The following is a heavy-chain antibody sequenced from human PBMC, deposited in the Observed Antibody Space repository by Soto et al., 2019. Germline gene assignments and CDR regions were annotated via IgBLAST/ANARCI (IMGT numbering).Heavy chain of an antibody. Sequence: QVQLVESGGGVVQPGRSLRLSCAASGFTFSSYGMHWVRQAPGKGLEWVAVTSYDGSNKNYADSVKGRFISSRDNSKNALYLQMKSLGAEDTGVYFWAKDPVPLAGSDWFDPWGQGTLVIVSS. J-gene: IGHJ5*02. CDR3: AKDPVPLAGSDWFDP. CDR1: GFTFSSYG. D-gene: IGHD1-1*01. V-gene: IGHV3-30*18. CDR2: TSYDGSNK.